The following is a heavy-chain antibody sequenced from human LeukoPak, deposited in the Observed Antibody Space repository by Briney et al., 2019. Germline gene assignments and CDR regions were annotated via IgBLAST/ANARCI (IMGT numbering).Heavy chain of an antibody. V-gene: IGHV1-8*03. CDR1: GYTFSSYD. CDR2: MNPNSGDR. D-gene: IGHD1-14*01. Sequence: ASVKVSCKASGYTFSSYDINWVRQATGQGLGWMGWMNPNSGDRGYAQKFQGRVTITRNTSISTAYMELSSLRSEDTAVHYCAKPARTDYADYWGQGTLVTVSS. J-gene: IGHJ4*02. CDR3: AKPARTDYADY.